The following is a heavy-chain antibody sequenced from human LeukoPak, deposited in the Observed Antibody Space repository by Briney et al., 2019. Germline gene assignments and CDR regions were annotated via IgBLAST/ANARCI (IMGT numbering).Heavy chain of an antibody. D-gene: IGHD6-19*01. CDR3: ATRRGWLLRGPFDI. J-gene: IGHJ3*02. CDR2: IYYSGST. Sequence: SGPTLVNPTQTLTLTCTFSGLSLTTSGVGVGGIRQPPGKGLEWIGSIYYSGSTYYNPSLKSRVTISVDTSKNQFSLKLSSVTAADTAVYYCATRRGWLLRGPFDIWGQGTMVTVSS. CDR1: GLSLTTSGVG. V-gene: IGHV4-39*01.